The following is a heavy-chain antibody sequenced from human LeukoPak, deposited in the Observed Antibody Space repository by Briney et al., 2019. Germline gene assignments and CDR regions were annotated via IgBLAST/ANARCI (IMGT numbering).Heavy chain of an antibody. D-gene: IGHD2-15*01. CDR1: GFNLGDFW. J-gene: IGHJ4*02. V-gene: IGHV3-7*01. CDR2: IRHDGNAK. Sequence: GGSLRLSCVASGFNLGDFWVNWLRQAPGKGLEWVANIRHDGNAKNYVPSVGGRFTISRDNAKNSLYLQMNSLTVEDTAVYYCATSHDSAGNDWGQGTLVTVSS. CDR3: ATSHDSAGND.